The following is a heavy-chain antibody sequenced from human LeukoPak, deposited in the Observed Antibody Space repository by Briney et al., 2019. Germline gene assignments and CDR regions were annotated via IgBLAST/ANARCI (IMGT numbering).Heavy chain of an antibody. CDR1: GFTFDDYG. Sequence: GGSLRLSCAASGFTFDDYGMSWVPQAPGKGLEWVSGINWNGGSTGYADSVKGRFTISRDNAKNSLYLQMNSLRAEDTALYYCARGYYYDSSAYYYGHDYWGQGTLVTVSS. CDR2: INWNGGST. D-gene: IGHD3-22*01. CDR3: ARGYYYDSSAYYYGHDY. V-gene: IGHV3-20*04. J-gene: IGHJ4*02.